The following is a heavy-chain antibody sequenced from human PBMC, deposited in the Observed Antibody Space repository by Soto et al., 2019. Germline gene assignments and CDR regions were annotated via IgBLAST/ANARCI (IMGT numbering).Heavy chain of an antibody. V-gene: IGHV1-18*04. Sequence: ASVKVSCKASGYTFTSYGISWVRQAPGQGLEWMGWISAYNGNTNYARKLQGRVTMTTDTSTSTAYMELRSLRSDDTAVYYCARVPKKKIAVAGFQGYFDYWGQGTLVTVSS. J-gene: IGHJ4*02. CDR2: ISAYNGNT. CDR1: GYTFTSYG. D-gene: IGHD6-19*01. CDR3: ARVPKKKIAVAGFQGYFDY.